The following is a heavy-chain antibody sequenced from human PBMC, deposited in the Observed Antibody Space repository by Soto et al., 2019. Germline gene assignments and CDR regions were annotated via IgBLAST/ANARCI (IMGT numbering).Heavy chain of an antibody. D-gene: IGHD6-13*01. Sequence: QLQLQESGSGLVKPSQTLSLTCAVSGGSISSGGYSWSWIRQPPGKGLEWIGYIYHSGSTYYNPSLKIRVTISVDRSKNQFSLKLSSVTAADTAVYYCARDLAAAGQIWFDPWGQGTLVTVSS. CDR3: ARDLAAAGQIWFDP. V-gene: IGHV4-30-2*01. CDR2: IYHSGST. J-gene: IGHJ5*02. CDR1: GGSISSGGYS.